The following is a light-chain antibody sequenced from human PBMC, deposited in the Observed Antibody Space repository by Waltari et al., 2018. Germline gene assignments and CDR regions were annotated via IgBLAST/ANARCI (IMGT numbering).Light chain of an antibody. Sequence: DVEVTQSPLSLPVTPGEPASISCRSSQSLLHSNGYNYLDWYLLKPGQSPQLLIYLGSNRASGVPDRFSGSGSGTDFTLKISRVEAEDVGVYYCMQALEIPWTFGQGTKVEIK. J-gene: IGKJ1*01. V-gene: IGKV2-28*01. CDR3: MQALEIPWT. CDR2: LGS. CDR1: QSLLHSNGYNY.